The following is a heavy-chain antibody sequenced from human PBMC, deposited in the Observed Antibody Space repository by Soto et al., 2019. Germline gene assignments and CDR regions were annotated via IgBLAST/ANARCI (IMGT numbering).Heavy chain of an antibody. CDR3: ARVGGRTGYYPFRPSYYYYYGMDV. D-gene: IGHD3-9*01. CDR2: INHSGST. CDR1: GGSFSGYY. Sequence: SETLSLTCAVYGGSFSGYYWSWIRQPPGKGLEWIGEINHSGSTNYNPSLKSRVTISVDTSKNQFSLKLSSVTAADTAVYYCARVGGRTGYYPFRPSYYYYYGMDVWGQGTTVTVSS. V-gene: IGHV4-34*01. J-gene: IGHJ6*02.